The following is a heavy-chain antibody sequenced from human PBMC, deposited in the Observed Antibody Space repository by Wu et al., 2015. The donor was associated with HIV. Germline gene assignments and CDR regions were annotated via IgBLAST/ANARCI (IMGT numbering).Heavy chain of an antibody. CDR1: ATTFSTHA. CDR3: ARAPISVAGTKWYFDL. D-gene: IGHD6-19*01. Sequence: QVQLVQSGAEVKRPGSSVKVSCKAPATTFSTHAVTWVRQAPGQGLEWMGGKTPLFNTPKYAQKFQGRVTITTDDSTSTAYMELSSLRSEDTAVYYCARAPISVAGTKWYFDLVGPWHPGHCLL. CDR2: KTPLFNTP. V-gene: IGHV1-69*05. J-gene: IGHJ2*01.